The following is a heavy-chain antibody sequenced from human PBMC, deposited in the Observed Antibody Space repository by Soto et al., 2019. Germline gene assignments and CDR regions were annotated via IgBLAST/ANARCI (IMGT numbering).Heavy chain of an antibody. D-gene: IGHD3-10*01. CDR3: AREKNGSGSYYLNAFDI. CDR2: IIPILGIA. V-gene: IGHV1-69*08. J-gene: IGHJ3*02. CDR1: GGTFSSYT. Sequence: QVQLVQSGAEVKKPGSSVKVSCKASGGTFSSYTISWVRQAPGQGLEWMGRIIPILGIANYAQKFQGRVTITADKSTSTAYMELSSLRSEDTAVYYCAREKNGSGSYYLNAFDIWGQGTMVTVSS.